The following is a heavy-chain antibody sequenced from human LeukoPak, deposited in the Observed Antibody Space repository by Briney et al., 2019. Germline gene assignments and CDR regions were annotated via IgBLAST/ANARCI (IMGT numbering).Heavy chain of an antibody. D-gene: IGHD3-9*01. CDR1: GFTFSSYG. Sequence: QSGGSLRLSCAASGFTFSSYGMSWVRQAPGKGLEWVSAISGSGGSTYYADSVKGRFTISRDNSKNTLYLQMNSLRAEDTAVYYCAKDPLPHKDYDILTGYPVWGQGTLVTVSS. J-gene: IGHJ4*02. CDR2: ISGSGGST. CDR3: AKDPLPHKDYDILTGYPV. V-gene: IGHV3-23*01.